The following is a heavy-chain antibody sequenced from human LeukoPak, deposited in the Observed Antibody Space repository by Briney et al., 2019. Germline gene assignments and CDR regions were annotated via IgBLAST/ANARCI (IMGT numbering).Heavy chain of an antibody. D-gene: IGHD3-10*01. V-gene: IGHV1-8*01. CDR1: GYTFTSYD. J-gene: IGHJ5*02. Sequence: ASVKVSCKASGYTFTSYDINWVRQATGQGLEWMGWMNPNSGNTGYAQKFQGRVTMTRNTSISTAYMELSSLRSEDTAVYYCARGGIYYTSGSYYWFDLWGRGTLVTVSS. CDR2: MNPNSGNT. CDR3: ARGGIYYTSGSYYWFDL.